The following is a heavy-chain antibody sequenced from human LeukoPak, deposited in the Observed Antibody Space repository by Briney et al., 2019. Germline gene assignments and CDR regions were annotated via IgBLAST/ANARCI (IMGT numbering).Heavy chain of an antibody. CDR3: ARERANSSGWDEGWFDP. CDR1: GYTFTGYY. V-gene: IGHV1-2*04. Sequence: ASVTVSCKASGYTFTGYYMHWVRQAPGQGLEWMGWINPNSGGTNYAQKFQGWVTMTRDTSISTAYMELSRLRSDDTAVYYCARERANSSGWDEGWFDPWGRGTLVTVSS. J-gene: IGHJ5*02. D-gene: IGHD6-19*01. CDR2: INPNSGGT.